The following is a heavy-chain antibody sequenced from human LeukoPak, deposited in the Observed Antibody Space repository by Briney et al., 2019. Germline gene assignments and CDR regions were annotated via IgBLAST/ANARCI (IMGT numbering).Heavy chain of an antibody. CDR2: IWYDGSNK. Sequence: PGGSLRLSCAASGFTFTNYAMHWVRQAPGKGLEWVAIIWYDGSNKYCADSVKGRFTISRDDSKNTLYLQMNSLRADDTAVYYCARHDDCSSTSCPLDYWGQGTLVTVSS. J-gene: IGHJ4*02. CDR1: GFTFTNYA. V-gene: IGHV3-33*01. CDR3: ARHDDCSSTSCPLDY. D-gene: IGHD2-2*01.